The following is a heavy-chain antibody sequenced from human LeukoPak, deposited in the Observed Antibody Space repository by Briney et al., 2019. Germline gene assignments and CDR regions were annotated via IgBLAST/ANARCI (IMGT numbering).Heavy chain of an antibody. D-gene: IGHD1-1*01. J-gene: IGHJ6*02. CDR1: GLIFSAYG. CDR2: VSPDGHTK. Sequence: GGSLRLSCVVSGLIFSAYGMHWVRQAPGEGLEWVAVVSPDGHTKFYADSVRGRFTISRDNSQNAVVLQMDSLTADDTGVYYRTTEDTTWNAYDFWGQGTTVIVSS. V-gene: IGHV3-33*05. CDR3: TTEDTTWNAYDF.